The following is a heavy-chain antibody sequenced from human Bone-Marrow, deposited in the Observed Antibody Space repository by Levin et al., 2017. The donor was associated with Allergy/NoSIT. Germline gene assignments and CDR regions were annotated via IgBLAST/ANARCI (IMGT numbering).Heavy chain of an antibody. CDR2: TSGSGATT. D-gene: IGHD1-14*01. Sequence: PGGSLRLSCAASGFTFSGSAMNWVRQGPGTGLQWVATTSGSGATTYYADSVRGRFTVSRDNAENTLDLQMNSLRVEDTAIYYCAKAKGKGIGIPLDHWGQGVLVTVS. V-gene: IGHV3-23*01. CDR1: GFTFSGSA. J-gene: IGHJ4*02. CDR3: AKAKGKGIGIPLDH.